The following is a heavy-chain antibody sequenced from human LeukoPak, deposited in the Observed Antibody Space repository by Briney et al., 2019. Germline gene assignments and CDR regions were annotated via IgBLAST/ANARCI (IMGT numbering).Heavy chain of an antibody. CDR2: ISDDGSDK. J-gene: IGHJ6*02. CDR1: GFTFSNCA. CDR3: ARNREDTGYYFGMDV. D-gene: IGHD2-8*02. Sequence: GRSLRLSCVASGFTFSNCAMHWVRQAPGKGLGWVAVISDDGSDKKYADSVKGRFTISRDNSKNTVYLQTNSLRAEDTAVYYCARNREDTGYYFGMDVWGQGTTVTVSS. V-gene: IGHV3-30*04.